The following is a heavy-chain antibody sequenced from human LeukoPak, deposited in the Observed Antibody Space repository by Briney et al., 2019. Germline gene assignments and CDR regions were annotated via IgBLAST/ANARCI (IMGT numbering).Heavy chain of an antibody. Sequence: PSETLSLTCAVYGGSFSGYYWSWIRQPPGKGLEWIGEINHRGSTNYNPSLKSRVTISVDTSKNQFSLKLSSVTAADTAVYYCARAPFGRLDYWGQGTLVTVSS. D-gene: IGHD3-10*01. CDR3: ARAPFGRLDY. V-gene: IGHV4-34*01. J-gene: IGHJ4*02. CDR2: INHRGST. CDR1: GGSFSGYY.